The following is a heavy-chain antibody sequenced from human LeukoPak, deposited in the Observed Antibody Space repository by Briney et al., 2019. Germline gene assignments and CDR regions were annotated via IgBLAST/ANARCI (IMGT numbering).Heavy chain of an antibody. CDR1: GFPFIEYS. CDR2: IGIDSGNT. Sequence: GGSLRLSCTASGFPFIEYSMNWVRQVPGKGLEWISYIGIDSGNTKYADSVRGRFTISADKAKNSLYLQMNSLRVEDTAVYYCARDHNYAFDNWGQGTPVSVAS. D-gene: IGHD1-1*01. J-gene: IGHJ4*02. V-gene: IGHV3-48*01. CDR3: ARDHNYAFDN.